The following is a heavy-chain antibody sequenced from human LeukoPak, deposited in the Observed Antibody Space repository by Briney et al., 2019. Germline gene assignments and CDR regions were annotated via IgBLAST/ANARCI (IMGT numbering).Heavy chain of an antibody. D-gene: IGHD2-15*01. Sequence: SETLSLTCTVSGGSISSGDYYWSWIRQPPGKGRVWIGYIYYSGSTYYNPSLKSRVTISVDTSKNQFSLKLSSVTAADTAVYYCARYSGSQNGFDPWGQGTLVTVSS. CDR3: ARYSGSQNGFDP. CDR1: GGSISSGDYY. J-gene: IGHJ5*02. CDR2: IYYSGST. V-gene: IGHV4-30-4*08.